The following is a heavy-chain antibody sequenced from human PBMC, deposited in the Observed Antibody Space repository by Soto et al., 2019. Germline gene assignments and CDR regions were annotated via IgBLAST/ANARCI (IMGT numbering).Heavy chain of an antibody. V-gene: IGHV4-4*02. Sequence: QVQLQESGPGLVKPSGTLSLTCTVSGASISSTSSGDWWSWVRQPPGKGLEWIGEIHHSGSTNYNPPQRSGAAMAVDKAKNQSSRGGSSGTAADRAGDTWAKMGGATLVAYGGQETLVTVSS. J-gene: IGHJ4*02. CDR2: IHHSGST. CDR1: GASISSTSSGDW. CDR3: AKMGGATLVAY. D-gene: IGHD3-16*01.